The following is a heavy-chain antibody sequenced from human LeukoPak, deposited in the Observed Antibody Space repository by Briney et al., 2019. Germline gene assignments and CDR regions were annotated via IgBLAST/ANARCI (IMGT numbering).Heavy chain of an antibody. J-gene: IGHJ2*01. D-gene: IGHD6-19*01. CDR3: ARHGYSSGWQPDWYFDL. CDR1: GYSISSGYY. V-gene: IGHV4-38-2*02. Sequence: RASETLSLTCTVSGYSISSGYYWGWIRQPPGKGLEWIGSIYHSGSTYYNPSLKSRVTISVDTSKNQFSLKLSSVTAADTAVYYCARHGYSSGWQPDWYFDLWGRGTLVTVSS. CDR2: IYHSGST.